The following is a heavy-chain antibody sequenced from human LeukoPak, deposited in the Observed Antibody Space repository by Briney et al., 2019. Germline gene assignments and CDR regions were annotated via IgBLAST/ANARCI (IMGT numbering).Heavy chain of an antibody. CDR1: GGTFSSYA. CDR2: IIPIFGTA. V-gene: IGHV1-69*05. J-gene: IGHJ5*02. CDR3: ARSPGLRNWFDP. Sequence: GASVKVSCKASGGTFSSYAISWVRQAPGQGLEWMGGIIPIFGTANYAQKFQGRVTITTDESTSTAYMELSSQRSEDTAVYYCARSPGLRNWFDPWGQGTLVTVSS.